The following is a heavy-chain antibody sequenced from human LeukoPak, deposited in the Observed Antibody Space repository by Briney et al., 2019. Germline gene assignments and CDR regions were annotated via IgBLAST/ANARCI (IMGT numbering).Heavy chain of an antibody. V-gene: IGHV4-59*01. D-gene: IGHD3-9*01. CDR2: IYYSGST. Sequence: SETLSLTCTVSGGFISSYYWSWIRQPPGKGLEWIGYIYYSGSTNYNPSLKCRVTISVDTSKNQFSLKLSSVTAADTAVYYCARDRHRRILTGYYDAFDIWGQGTMVTVSS. CDR3: ARDRHRRILTGYYDAFDI. J-gene: IGHJ3*02. CDR1: GGFISSYY.